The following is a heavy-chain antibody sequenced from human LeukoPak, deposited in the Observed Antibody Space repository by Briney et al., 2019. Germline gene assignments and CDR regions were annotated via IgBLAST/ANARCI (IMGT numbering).Heavy chain of an antibody. Sequence: PGGSLRLSCAASGFTFSSYAMSWVRQAPGKGLEWVSAISGSGGSTYYADSVKGRFTISRDNSKNTLYLQVNSLRAEDTAVYYCARVVATGPSPRNYYYGMDVWGQGTTVTVSS. J-gene: IGHJ6*02. CDR1: GFTFSSYA. CDR3: ARVVATGPSPRNYYYGMDV. CDR2: ISGSGGST. D-gene: IGHD5-12*01. V-gene: IGHV3-23*01.